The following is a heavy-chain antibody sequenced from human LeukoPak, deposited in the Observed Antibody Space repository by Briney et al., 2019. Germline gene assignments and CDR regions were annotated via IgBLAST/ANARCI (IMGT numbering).Heavy chain of an antibody. V-gene: IGHV3-23*01. J-gene: IGHJ5*02. CDR3: ARDDLLHRNWFDP. Sequence: GGSLRLSCAASGFTFSSFPMSWVRQAPGKGLEWVSVISGGGVSTYYADSVKGRFTISRDNSKNTLYLQMNSLRVEDTAFYYCARDDLLHRNWFDPWGQGTLVTVSS. CDR2: ISGGGVST. CDR1: GFTFSSFP. D-gene: IGHD3-22*01.